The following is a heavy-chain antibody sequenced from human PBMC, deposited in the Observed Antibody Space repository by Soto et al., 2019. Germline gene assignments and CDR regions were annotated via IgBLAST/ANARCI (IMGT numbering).Heavy chain of an antibody. V-gene: IGHV4-39*01. Sequence: SETLSLTCTVSGGSISSSSYYWGWIRQPPGKGLEWIGSIYYSGSTYYNPSLKSRVTISVDTSKNQFSLKLSSVTAADTAVYYCARYGGPLVVVPAAHLFDYYYYGMDVWGQGTTVTVSS. D-gene: IGHD2-2*01. CDR2: IYYSGST. CDR1: GGSISSSSYY. CDR3: ARYGGPLVVVPAAHLFDYYYYGMDV. J-gene: IGHJ6*02.